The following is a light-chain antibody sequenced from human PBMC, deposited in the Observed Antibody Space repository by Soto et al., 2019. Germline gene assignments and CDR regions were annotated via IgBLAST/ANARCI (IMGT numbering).Light chain of an antibody. CDR1: QSVSRY. J-gene: IGKJ1*01. Sequence: EIVLTQSPATMSLSPGERATLSCRASQSVSRYFAWYQQKPGQAPRLLIYDASNRATGVPARFSGSGSGTDFTLTISSLEPEDFAVYYCQQRSSWPVTFGQGTKVEI. CDR3: QQRSSWPVT. V-gene: IGKV3-11*01. CDR2: DAS.